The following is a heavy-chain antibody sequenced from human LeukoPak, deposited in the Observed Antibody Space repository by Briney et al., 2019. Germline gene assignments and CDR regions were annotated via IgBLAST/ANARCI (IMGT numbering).Heavy chain of an antibody. CDR3: AKALYGGHDY. J-gene: IGHJ4*02. D-gene: IGHD4-23*01. V-gene: IGHV3-23*01. CDR2: LSGNGNTI. Sequence: PGGSLRLSCAASGFTFSTYAMSWVRQAPGKGLECVSALSGNGNTIYYADPVKGRFTISRDNSKNTLSLQMNSLRAEDTAVYYCAKALYGGHDYWGQGTLVTVSS. CDR1: GFTFSTYA.